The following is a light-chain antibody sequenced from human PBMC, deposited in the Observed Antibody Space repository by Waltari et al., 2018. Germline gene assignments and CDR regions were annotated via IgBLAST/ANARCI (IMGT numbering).Light chain of an antibody. CDR3: TSRDSSGYYVV. J-gene: IGLJ2*01. CDR2: GKN. V-gene: IGLV3-19*01. CDR1: SLRTES. Sequence: SSELTQDPAVSVALGQTVRITCQGDSLRTESAAWHQQKPGQAPVLVIYGKNNRHSGIPDRFSGSRSGNTASLTITGSQAEDEADYYCTSRDSSGYYVVFGGGTKLTVL.